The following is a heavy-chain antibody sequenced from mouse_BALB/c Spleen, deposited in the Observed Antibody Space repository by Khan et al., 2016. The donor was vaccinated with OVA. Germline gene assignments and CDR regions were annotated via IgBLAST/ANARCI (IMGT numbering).Heavy chain of an antibody. CDR3: ARIQGGDFDY. Sequence: QLQESGPGLVKPSQSLSPTCTVTGYSITSDYAWNWIRQFPGNKLEWMGYISYSGNTKYNPSLKSRISITRHTSKNQFFLQLNFVTIEDTATYYCARIQGGDFDYWGQGTTLTVSS. CDR1: GYSITSDYA. CDR2: ISYSGNT. J-gene: IGHJ2*01. D-gene: IGHD3-2*02. V-gene: IGHV3-2*02.